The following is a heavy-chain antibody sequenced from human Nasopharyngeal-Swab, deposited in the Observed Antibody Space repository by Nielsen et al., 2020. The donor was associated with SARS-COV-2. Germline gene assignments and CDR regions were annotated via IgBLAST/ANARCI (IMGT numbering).Heavy chain of an antibody. CDR3: AKEGATGWFDP. CDR2: ISHNSGT. J-gene: IGHJ5*02. V-gene: IGHV4-59*11. CDR1: GVSITSQY. Sequence: AETLSLTCTVSGVSITSQYWSWIRQPPGKGLEWIGYISHNSGTSYNPSPKSRVTMFMDTSKIPFPLSLRSVTAADTAVYYCAKEGATGWFDPWGQGTLVTVSS.